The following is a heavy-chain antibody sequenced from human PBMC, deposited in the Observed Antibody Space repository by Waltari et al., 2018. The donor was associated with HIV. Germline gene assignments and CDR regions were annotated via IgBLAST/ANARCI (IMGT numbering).Heavy chain of an antibody. D-gene: IGHD3-9*01. CDR2: ISAYNGNR. Sequence: QAQLVQSGAEVKKPGAPVKVSCKASGYTFTRYGISWVRQAPGQGLEWMGWISAYNGNRNYAQKFQGRVTMTTDTSTITAYMELRSLRSDDTAVYYCARYPEAFDWLLGPYYFDSWGQGTLVTVSS. V-gene: IGHV1-18*01. J-gene: IGHJ4*02. CDR1: GYTFTRYG. CDR3: ARYPEAFDWLLGPYYFDS.